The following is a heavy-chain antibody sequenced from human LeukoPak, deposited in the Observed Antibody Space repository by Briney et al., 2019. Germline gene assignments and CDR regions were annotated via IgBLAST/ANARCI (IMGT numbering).Heavy chain of an antibody. CDR1: GYSISSGYY. V-gene: IGHV4-38-2*02. J-gene: IGHJ6*03. CDR2: IYHSGST. Sequence: SETLSLTCTVSGYSISSGYYWGWIRQPPGQGLEWIGSIYHSGSTYYNPSLKSRVTISVDTSKNQFSLKLSSVTAADTAVYYCARVYGSGSYYNGYYYYYMDVWGKGTTVTISS. CDR3: ARVYGSGSYYNGYYYYYMDV. D-gene: IGHD3-10*01.